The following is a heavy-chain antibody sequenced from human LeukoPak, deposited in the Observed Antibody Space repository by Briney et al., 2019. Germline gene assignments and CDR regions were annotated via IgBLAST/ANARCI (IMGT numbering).Heavy chain of an antibody. D-gene: IGHD4-17*01. CDR3: VRDHLYGFDY. CDR2: TSRSSGAI. CDR1: GFTFSAYS. V-gene: IGHV3-48*04. J-gene: IGHJ4*02. Sequence: SRGCLRLSCAASGFTFSAYSMNWVRQAPGKGLEWISYTSRSSGAIFYADSVKGGFTISGDNAKSTLYLQMNGLRAEDTAVYYCVRDHLYGFDYWGQGTLVTVSS.